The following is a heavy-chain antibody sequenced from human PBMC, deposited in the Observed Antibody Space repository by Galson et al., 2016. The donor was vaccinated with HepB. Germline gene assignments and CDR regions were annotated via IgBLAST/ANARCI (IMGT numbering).Heavy chain of an antibody. J-gene: IGHJ4*02. CDR3: ANLASLRGSSGWYDRFFEF. D-gene: IGHD6-13*01. CDR1: RLTFSSFD. Sequence: SLRLSCAASRLTFSSFDMSWVRQPPGKGLEWLSSISGSGGSTYYADYVKGRFTISRDNSKNTLFLQMNSLRAEDTAVYYCANLASLRGSSGWYDRFFEFWGQRTLVTVSS. CDR2: ISGSGGST. V-gene: IGHV3-23*01.